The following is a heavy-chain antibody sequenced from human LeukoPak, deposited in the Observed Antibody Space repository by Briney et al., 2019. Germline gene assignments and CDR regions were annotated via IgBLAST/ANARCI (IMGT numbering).Heavy chain of an antibody. CDR2: ISSSSSTI. Sequence: PGGSLRLSCAASGFNFIYAWMTWVRQAPGKGLEWVSYISSSSSTIYYADSVKGRFTISRDNAKNSLYLQMNSLRDEDTAVYYCARDNSGGSYYYDSSGYYSYDYWGQGTLVTVSS. V-gene: IGHV3-48*02. CDR1: GFNFIYAW. J-gene: IGHJ4*02. CDR3: ARDNSGGSYYYDSSGYYSYDY. D-gene: IGHD3-22*01.